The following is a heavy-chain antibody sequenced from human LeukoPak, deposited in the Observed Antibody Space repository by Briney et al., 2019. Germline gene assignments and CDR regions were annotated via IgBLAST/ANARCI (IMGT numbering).Heavy chain of an antibody. V-gene: IGHV1-2*06. Sequence: ASVTVSCKATGYTFTGYYMHWVRQAPGQRLEWMGRINPNRGGTNYAQKFQGRVTMARDTSISTAYMELSRLRSDDTAVYYCARNIGSYYYDSSFDYWGQGTLVTVSS. J-gene: IGHJ4*02. CDR1: GYTFTGYY. CDR2: INPNRGGT. CDR3: ARNIGSYYYDSSFDY. D-gene: IGHD3-22*01.